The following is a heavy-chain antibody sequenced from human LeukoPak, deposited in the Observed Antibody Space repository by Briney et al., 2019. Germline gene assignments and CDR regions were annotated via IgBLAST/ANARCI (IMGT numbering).Heavy chain of an antibody. J-gene: IGHJ5*02. CDR2: IYYSGST. CDR3: AGGRYGDYGYNWFDP. D-gene: IGHD4-17*01. Sequence: SETLSLTCTVSGGSISSSSYYWGWIRQPPGKGLEWIGSIYYSGSTYYNPSLKSRVTISVDTSKNQFSLNLSSVTAADTAVYYCAGGRYGDYGYNWFDPWGQGTLVTVSS. CDR1: GGSISSSSYY. V-gene: IGHV4-39*01.